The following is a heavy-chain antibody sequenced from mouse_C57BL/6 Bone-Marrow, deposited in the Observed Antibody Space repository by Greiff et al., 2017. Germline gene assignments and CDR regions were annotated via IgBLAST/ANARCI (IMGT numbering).Heavy chain of an antibody. V-gene: IGHV1-50*01. CDR1: GYTFTSYW. CDR2: IDPSDSYT. J-gene: IGHJ4*01. CDR3: ATCVAMDY. Sequence: QVQLKQPGAELVKPGASVKLSCKASGYTFTSYWMQWVKQRPGQGLEWIGEIDPSDSYTNYNQKFKGKATLTVDTSSSTAYMQLSSLTSEDSAVYYCATCVAMDYWGQGTSVTVSS.